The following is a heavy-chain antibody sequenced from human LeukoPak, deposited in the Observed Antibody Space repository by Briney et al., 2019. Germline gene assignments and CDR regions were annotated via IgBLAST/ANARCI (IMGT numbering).Heavy chain of an antibody. CDR2: IYYSGST. V-gene: IGHV4-39*01. CDR3: ARHTIVSGYHIPISFYYYYYGMDV. D-gene: IGHD3-3*01. J-gene: IGHJ6*02. CDR1: GGSISSSYYY. Sequence: NPSETLSLTCTVSGGSISSSYYYWGWIRQPPGKGLEWIGSIYYSGSTYYNPSLKSRVTISVDTSKNQFSLKLRSVTAADTAVYYCARHTIVSGYHIPISFYYYYYGMDVWGQGTTVTISS.